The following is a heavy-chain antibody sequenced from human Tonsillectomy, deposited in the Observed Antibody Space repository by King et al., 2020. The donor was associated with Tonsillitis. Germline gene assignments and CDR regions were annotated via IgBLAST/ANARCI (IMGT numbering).Heavy chain of an antibody. CDR3: AKMFSTVSSGYWVREFYYFDY. CDR2: ISGSGGST. V-gene: IGHV3-23*04. J-gene: IGHJ4*02. Sequence: QLVQSGGGLVQPGGSLRLSCAASGFTFSSYAMSWVRQAPGKGLEWVSAISGSGGSTYYADSVKGRFTISRDNSKNTLYLQMNSLRAEDTAVYYCAKMFSTVSSGYWVREFYYFDYWGQGTLVTVSS. CDR1: GFTFSSYA. D-gene: IGHD3-22*01.